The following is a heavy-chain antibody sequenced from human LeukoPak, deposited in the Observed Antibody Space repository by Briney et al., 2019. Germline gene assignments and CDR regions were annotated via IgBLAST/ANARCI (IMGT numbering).Heavy chain of an antibody. V-gene: IGHV4-39*07. CDR3: ARGWSYEYGDYDY. CDR1: GGSISSSSYY. J-gene: IGHJ4*02. D-gene: IGHD4-17*01. CDR2: IYYSGST. Sequence: SETLSLTCTVSGGSISSSSYYWGWIRQPPGKGLEWIGSIYYSGSTYYNPSLKSRVTISVDTSKNQFSLKLSSVTAADTAIYYCARGWSYEYGDYDYWGQGMLVTVSS.